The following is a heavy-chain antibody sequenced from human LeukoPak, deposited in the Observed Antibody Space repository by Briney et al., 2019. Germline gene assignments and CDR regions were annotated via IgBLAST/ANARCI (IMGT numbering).Heavy chain of an antibody. CDR2: IHYSGGT. CDR1: GGPIIGYY. Sequence: SETLSLTCTVSGGPIIGYYWVWIRQSPGKGLEWIGYIHYSGGTNYNPSLQSRVTMSVDTSKNQFSLNLNSVIVADTAVYYCAREATALPFDPWGQGILVTVSS. CDR3: AREATALPFDP. D-gene: IGHD1-26*01. J-gene: IGHJ5*02. V-gene: IGHV4-59*01.